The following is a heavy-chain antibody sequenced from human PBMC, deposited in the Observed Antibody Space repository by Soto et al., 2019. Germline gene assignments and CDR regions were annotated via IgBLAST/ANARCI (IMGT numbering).Heavy chain of an antibody. J-gene: IGHJ6*02. CDR3: ARHPHGDNGYNSNYYGMDV. V-gene: IGHV5-51*01. Sequence: GESLKISCKGSGYSFTSYWIGWVRQMPGKGLEWMGIIYPGDSDTRYSPSFQGQVTISADKSISTAYLQWSSLKASDTAMYYCARHPHGDNGYNSNYYGMDVWGQGTTVTVSS. CDR1: GYSFTSYW. D-gene: IGHD5-12*01. CDR2: IYPGDSDT.